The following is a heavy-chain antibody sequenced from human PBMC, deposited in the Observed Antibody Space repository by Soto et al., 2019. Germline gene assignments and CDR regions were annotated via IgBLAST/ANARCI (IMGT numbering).Heavy chain of an antibody. CDR1: GDTFTEYY. J-gene: IGHJ4*02. V-gene: IGHV1-46*01. Sequence: QVQLMQSGAEVKKPGASVKVSCKASGDTFTEYYIHWVRQAPGQGLEWMGTVNPSGGHTTYAQHFLGRVTMTRYTATSTLYMELTSLTSEDTAVYYCARGGHVVVVTSALDYWGQVTLFTVSS. CDR2: VNPSGGHT. CDR3: ARGGHVVVVTSALDY. D-gene: IGHD2-21*02.